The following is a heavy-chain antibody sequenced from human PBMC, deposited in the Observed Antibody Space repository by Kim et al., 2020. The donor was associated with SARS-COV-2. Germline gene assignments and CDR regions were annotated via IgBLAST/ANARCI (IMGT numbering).Heavy chain of an antibody. D-gene: IGHD3-22*01. CDR3: ATLYYDSSGYYNGGVDY. CDR1: GGSFSGYY. Sequence: SETLSLTCAVYGGSFSGYYWSWIRQPPGKGLEWIGEINHSGSTNYNPSLKSRVTISVDTSKNQFSLKLSSVTAADTAVYYCATLYYDSSGYYNGGVDYWGQGTLVTVSS. CDR2: INHSGST. J-gene: IGHJ4*02. V-gene: IGHV4-34*01.